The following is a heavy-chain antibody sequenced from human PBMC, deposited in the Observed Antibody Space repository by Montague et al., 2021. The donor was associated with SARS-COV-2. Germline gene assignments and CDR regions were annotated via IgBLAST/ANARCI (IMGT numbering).Heavy chain of an antibody. CDR2: INHSGST. V-gene: IGHV4-34*01. CDR3: ARGPHRSSGTDDYYYCMDD. D-gene: IGHD6-13*01. Sequence: SETLSLTCAVYGGSFSGYYWSWIRQPPGKGLEWIGEINHSGSTNYNPSLKSRVTISVDTSKNQFSLKLSSVTAADTAVYYCARGPHRSSGTDDYYYCMDDWGQGTTVTVSS. J-gene: IGHJ6*02. CDR1: GGSFSGYY.